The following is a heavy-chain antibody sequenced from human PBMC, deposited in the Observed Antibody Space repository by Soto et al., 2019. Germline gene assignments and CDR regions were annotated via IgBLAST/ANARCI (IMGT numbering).Heavy chain of an antibody. CDR1: WDNISSNTVA. J-gene: IGHJ4*02. Sequence: SQTLSLTCAISWDNISSNTVAWNWIRQSPSRGLEWLGRTYYRSKWYNEYAPSVKSRLTINPDTSKNQFSLQLNSVTPEDTAVYYCAREDASFDYWGQGTPVTVPQ. CDR2: TYYRSKWYN. CDR3: AREDASFDY. V-gene: IGHV6-1*01.